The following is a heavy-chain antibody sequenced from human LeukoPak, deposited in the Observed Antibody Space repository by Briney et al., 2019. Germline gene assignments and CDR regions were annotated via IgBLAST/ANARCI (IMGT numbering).Heavy chain of an antibody. D-gene: IGHD5-18*01. V-gene: IGHV1-2*02. CDR3: ARDRDSDTGIDY. CDR2: INPNSGGT. CDR1: AYTFTGYY. J-gene: IGHJ4*02. Sequence: ASVKVSCKASAYTFTGYYMHWVRQAPGQGLEWMGWINPNSGGTNYAQKFQGRVTMTRDTSISTAYMELSRLRSDDTAVYYCARDRDSDTGIDYWGQGTLVTVSS.